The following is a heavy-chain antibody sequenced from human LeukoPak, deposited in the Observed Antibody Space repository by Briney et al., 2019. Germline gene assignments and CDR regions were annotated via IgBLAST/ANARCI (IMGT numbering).Heavy chain of an antibody. D-gene: IGHD3-16*01. V-gene: IGHV4-30-2*01. Sequence: SETLSLTCTVSGGSISSGGYYWSWIRQPPGKGLEWIGYIYHSGSTYYNPSLKSRVTISVDRSKNQFSLKLSSVTAADTAVYYCARGRFAGYWGQGTLVTVSS. CDR2: IYHSGST. J-gene: IGHJ4*02. CDR3: ARGRFAGY. CDR1: GGSISSGGYY.